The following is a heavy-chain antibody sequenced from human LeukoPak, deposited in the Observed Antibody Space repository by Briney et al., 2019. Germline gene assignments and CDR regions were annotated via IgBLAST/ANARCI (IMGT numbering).Heavy chain of an antibody. CDR3: ARGRGITARAFDI. CDR2: ISGSGGST. V-gene: IGHV3-23*01. D-gene: IGHD3-10*01. J-gene: IGHJ3*02. CDR1: GFTFSSYG. Sequence: PGGSLRLSCAASGFTFSSYGMSWVRQAPGKGLEGVSAISGSGGSTYYADSVKGRFTISRDNAKNSLYLQMNSLRAEDTAVYYCARGRGITARAFDIWGQGTMVTVSS.